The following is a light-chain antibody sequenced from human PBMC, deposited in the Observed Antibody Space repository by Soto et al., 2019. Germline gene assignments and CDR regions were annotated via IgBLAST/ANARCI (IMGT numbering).Light chain of an antibody. Sequence: QSGLTQPPSVSAAPGQNVTVSGSGRFSNIGRNYVSWYQQLPGTAPKLFIVDTNKRPSGIPDRFSGSKSGTSSTLAINGLKNVDEADYYCAAWDESLYELLFGGGTTLTVL. CDR2: DTN. CDR3: AAWDESLYELL. CDR1: FSNIGRNY. J-gene: IGLJ2*01. V-gene: IGLV1-51*01.